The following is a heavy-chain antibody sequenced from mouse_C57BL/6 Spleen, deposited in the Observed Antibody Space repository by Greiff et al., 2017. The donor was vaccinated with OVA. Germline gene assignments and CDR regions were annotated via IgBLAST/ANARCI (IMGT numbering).Heavy chain of an antibody. Sequence: QVHVKQSGAELVRPGTSVKVSCKASGYAFTNYLIEWVKQRPGQGLEWIGVINPGSGGTNYNEKFKGKATLTADKSSSTAYMQLSSLTSEDSAVYFCARGGTVVARDWYFDVWGTGTTVTVSS. J-gene: IGHJ1*03. CDR2: INPGSGGT. D-gene: IGHD1-1*01. V-gene: IGHV1-54*01. CDR1: GYAFTNYL. CDR3: ARGGTVVARDWYFDV.